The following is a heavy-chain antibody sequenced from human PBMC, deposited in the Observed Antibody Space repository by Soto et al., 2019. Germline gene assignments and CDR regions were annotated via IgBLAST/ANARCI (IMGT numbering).Heavy chain of an antibody. CDR3: ARGDGGKAGVSRYYYYAMDV. V-gene: IGHV1-8*01. CDR2: MNPNSGNT. Sequence: ASVKVSCKASGYTFTSYDINWVRQATGQGLEWMGWMNPNSGNTGYAQKFQGRVTMTRNTSISTAYMELSSLRSEDTAVYYCARGDGGKAGVSRYYYYAMDVWGQGTTVTVSS. CDR1: GYTFTSYD. D-gene: IGHD3-16*01. J-gene: IGHJ6*02.